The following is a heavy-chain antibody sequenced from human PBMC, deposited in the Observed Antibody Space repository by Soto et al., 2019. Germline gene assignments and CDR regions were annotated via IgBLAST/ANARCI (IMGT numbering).Heavy chain of an antibody. Sequence: PEKLSLTCSVSGASIRSYYWHWIRQPPGKGLEWIGYVYTSDYTRYSSSLKSRVTISVDTSKSQFYLRLNSVTAADTAVYYCASCVSTFCYPPRELQFCDLWCQVSRVTVSS. CDR1: GASIRSYY. V-gene: IGHV4-4*08. CDR2: VYTSDYT. J-gene: IGHJ1*01. D-gene: IGHD2-2*01. CDR3: ASCVSTFCYPPRELQFCDL.